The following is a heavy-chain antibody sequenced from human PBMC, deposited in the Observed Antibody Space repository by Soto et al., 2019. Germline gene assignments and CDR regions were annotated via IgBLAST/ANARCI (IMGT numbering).Heavy chain of an antibody. Sequence: PSETLSLTCTVSGGSIGSSSDYWGWIRQPPGKGLEWIGSIYYSGSTYYNPSLKSRVTISVDTSKNQFSLKLSSVTAADTAVYYCASTPGVAAAGIIDYWGQGTLVTVSS. CDR2: IYYSGST. D-gene: IGHD6-13*01. V-gene: IGHV4-39*01. CDR1: GGSIGSSSDY. CDR3: ASTPGVAAAGIIDY. J-gene: IGHJ4*02.